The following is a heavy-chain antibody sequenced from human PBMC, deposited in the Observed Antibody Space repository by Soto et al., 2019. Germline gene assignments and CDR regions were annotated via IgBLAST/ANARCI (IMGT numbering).Heavy chain of an antibody. CDR2: IYYSGST. J-gene: IGHJ3*02. V-gene: IGHV4-59*01. CDR3: ARREQLVRAFDI. Sequence: LSLTCTVSGGSISSYYWSWIRQPPGKGLEWIGYIYYSGSTNYNPSLKSRVTISVDTSKNQFSLKLSSVTAADTAVYYCARREQLVRAFDICGQGRMVTV. CDR1: GGSISSYY. D-gene: IGHD6-6*01.